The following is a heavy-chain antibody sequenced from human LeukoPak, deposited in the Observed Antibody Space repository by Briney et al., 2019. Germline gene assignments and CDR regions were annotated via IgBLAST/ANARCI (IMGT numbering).Heavy chain of an antibody. CDR2: IYPGDSDT. CDR3: ARIAVADTFYYYYGMDV. Sequence: GESLKISCKGSGYSFTSYWIGWVRQMPGKGLEWMGIIYPGDSDTRYSPSFQGQVTISADKSINTAYLQWSSLKASDTAMYYCARIAVADTFYYYYGMDVWGQGTTVTVSS. D-gene: IGHD6-19*01. CDR1: GYSFTSYW. J-gene: IGHJ6*02. V-gene: IGHV5-51*01.